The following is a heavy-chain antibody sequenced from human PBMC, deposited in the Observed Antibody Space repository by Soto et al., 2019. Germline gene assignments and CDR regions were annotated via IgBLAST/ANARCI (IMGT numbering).Heavy chain of an antibody. V-gene: IGHV4-34*01. CDR2: INHSGNT. CDR3: ARTGGMDV. CDR1: GGSFSGYY. Sequence: QVQLQQWGAGLLKPSETLSLTCAVYGGSFSGYYWSWLRQPPGKGPEWIREINHSGNTKYTPSLESRVTISVDTSKNQFSLKLNSVSAADTAVYYCARTGGMDVWSQGATVTVSS. J-gene: IGHJ6*02.